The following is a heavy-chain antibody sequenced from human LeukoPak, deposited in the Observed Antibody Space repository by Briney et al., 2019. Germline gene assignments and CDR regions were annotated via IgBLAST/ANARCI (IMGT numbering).Heavy chain of an antibody. CDR2: IYYSGST. J-gene: IGHJ4*02. V-gene: IGHV4-59*01. Sequence: SETLSLACTVSGGSISSYYWSWIRQPPGKGLEWIGYIYYSGSTNYNPSLKSRVTISVDTSENQFSLKLSSVTAADTAVYYCARVSAAAGAHYFDYWGQGTLVTVSS. D-gene: IGHD6-13*01. CDR1: GGSISSYY. CDR3: ARVSAAAGAHYFDY.